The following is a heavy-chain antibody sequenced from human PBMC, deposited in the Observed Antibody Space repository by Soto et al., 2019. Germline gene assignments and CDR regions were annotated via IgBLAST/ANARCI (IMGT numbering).Heavy chain of an antibody. CDR1: GYTFTGYH. CDR3: ARAFYSSARAFEI. CDR2: INPNSGVT. J-gene: IGHJ3*02. Sequence: QVELVQSGAEVKKPGASVKVSCKASGYTFTGYHMHWVRQAPGQGLEWMGWINPNSGVTIYAQKFQGRVTMTRDTSISTAYMELSILRSDDTAVYYCARAFYSSARAFEIWGQGTMVTVSS. D-gene: IGHD6-19*01. V-gene: IGHV1-2*02.